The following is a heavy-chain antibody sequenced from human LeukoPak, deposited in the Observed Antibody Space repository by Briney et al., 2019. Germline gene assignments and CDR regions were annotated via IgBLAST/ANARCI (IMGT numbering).Heavy chain of an antibody. V-gene: IGHV4-38-2*01. J-gene: IGHJ5*02. CDR2: IYHSGST. D-gene: IGHD4-11*01. CDR1: GYSISSGYY. Sequence: SETLSLTCAVSGYSISSGYYWGWIRQPPGKGLEWIGSIYHSGSTYYNPSLKSRVTISVDTSMNQFSLKLSSVTAADTAVYYCARPDYSVPYNWFDPWGQGTLVTVSS. CDR3: ARPDYSVPYNWFDP.